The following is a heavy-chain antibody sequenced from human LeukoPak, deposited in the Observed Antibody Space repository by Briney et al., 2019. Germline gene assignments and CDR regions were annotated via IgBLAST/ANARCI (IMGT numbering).Heavy chain of an antibody. CDR3: ARGVRGYSYGHGNY. CDR1: GFTFSNFW. Sequence: PGGSLRLSCAASGFTFSNFWMHWVRQAPGKGLVWVALIYGDGSFTRYADSVKGRFTISRDNAKNTVYLQMNSLRAEDTAVYYCARGVRGYSYGHGNYWGQGTLVTVSS. D-gene: IGHD5-18*01. CDR2: IYGDGSFT. V-gene: IGHV3-74*01. J-gene: IGHJ4*02.